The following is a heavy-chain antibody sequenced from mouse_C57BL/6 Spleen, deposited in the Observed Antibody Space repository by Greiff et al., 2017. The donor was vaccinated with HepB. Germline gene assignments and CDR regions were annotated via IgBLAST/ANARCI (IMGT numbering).Heavy chain of an antibody. CDR1: GYTFTSYW. Sequence: VQLQQPGAELVKPGASVKLSCKASGYTFTSYWMHWVKQRPGQGLEWIGMIHPNSGSTNYNEKFKSKATLTVGKSSSTAYMQLSSLTSEDSAVYYCARYALPYWYFDVWGTGTTVTVSS. CDR3: ARYALPYWYFDV. CDR2: IHPNSGST. J-gene: IGHJ1*03. V-gene: IGHV1-64*01.